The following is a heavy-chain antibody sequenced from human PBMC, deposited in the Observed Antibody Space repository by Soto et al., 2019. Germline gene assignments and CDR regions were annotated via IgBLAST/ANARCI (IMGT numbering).Heavy chain of an antibody. CDR3: ARATPPVHYYYYYGMDV. CDR2: ISYDGSNK. CDR1: GFTFSSYA. D-gene: IGHD6-6*01. V-gene: IGHV3-30-3*01. Sequence: QVQLVESGGGVVQPGRSLRLSCAASGFTFSSYAMHWVREAPGKGLEWVAVISYDGSNKYYADSVKGRFTISRDNSKNTLYLQMNSLRAEDTAVYYCARATPPVHYYYYYGMDVWGQGTTVTVSS. J-gene: IGHJ6*02.